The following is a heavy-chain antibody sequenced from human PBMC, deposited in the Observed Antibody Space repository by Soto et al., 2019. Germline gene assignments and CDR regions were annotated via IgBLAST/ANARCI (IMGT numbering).Heavy chain of an antibody. V-gene: IGHV4-31*11. CDR1: GGSISNRGYS. J-gene: IGHJ4*02. Sequence: PSEPLSLTSAVSGGSISNRGYSWSCIRQPPGKGLEWIGYIYYSGSTYYNPSLKSRVTISVDTSKNQFSLKLSSVTAADTAVYYCAREPWIWGQGTLVTVSS. D-gene: IGHD5-12*01. CDR2: IYYSGST. CDR3: AREPWI.